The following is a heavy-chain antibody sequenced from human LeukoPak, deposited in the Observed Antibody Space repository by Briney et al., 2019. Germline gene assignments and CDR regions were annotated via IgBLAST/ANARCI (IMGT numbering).Heavy chain of an antibody. CDR1: GYTFTGYY. CDR2: INPNNGGT. CDR3: ARGRGSTSSNFDY. Sequence: VASVTVSCKASGYTFTGYYMHWVRQAPGQGLEWMGWINPNNGGTNYAQKFQGRVTMTRDTSISTAYVELSRLTSDDTAVYYCARGRGSTSSNFDYWGQGTLVTVSS. J-gene: IGHJ4*02. V-gene: IGHV1-2*02. D-gene: IGHD2-2*01.